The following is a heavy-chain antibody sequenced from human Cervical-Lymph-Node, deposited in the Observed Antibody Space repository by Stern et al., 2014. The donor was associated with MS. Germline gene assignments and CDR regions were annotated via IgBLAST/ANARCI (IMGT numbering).Heavy chain of an antibody. V-gene: IGHV1-69*01. Sequence: VQLVESGAEVKKPGSSVKVSCKPSAGTFSSYAISWVRPAPGQGLEGMGGIIPIFGTANYAQKFQGRVTVTADESTSTAYMELSSLRSEDTAVYYCARGRVVMDYWGQGTLVTVSS. CDR2: IIPIFGTA. CDR1: AGTFSSYA. D-gene: IGHD3-3*01. J-gene: IGHJ4*02. CDR3: ARGRVVMDY.